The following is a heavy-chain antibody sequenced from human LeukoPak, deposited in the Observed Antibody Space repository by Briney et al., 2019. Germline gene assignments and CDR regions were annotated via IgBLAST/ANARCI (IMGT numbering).Heavy chain of an antibody. J-gene: IGHJ4*02. Sequence: SETLSLTCTVSGGSLSSNSYYWGWIRQPPGKGLEWIGTIYYSGSTYYNPSLKSRVTISVDTSKNQFSLKLSSVTAADTAVYYCARQVYCSSTSCYAGGYYFDYWGQGTLATVSS. V-gene: IGHV4-39*01. CDR1: GGSLSSNSYY. CDR2: IYYSGST. D-gene: IGHD2-2*01. CDR3: ARQVYCSSTSCYAGGYYFDY.